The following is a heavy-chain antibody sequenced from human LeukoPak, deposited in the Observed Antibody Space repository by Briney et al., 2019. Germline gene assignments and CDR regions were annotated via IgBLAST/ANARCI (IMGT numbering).Heavy chain of an antibody. V-gene: IGHV4-59*11. CDR3: ARGNSLLRPRSSGWGGAFDI. J-gene: IGHJ3*02. CDR2: IYNSGST. CDR1: GGFISGHY. Sequence: SETLSLTCTVSGGFISGHYWTWIRQPPGKGLEWIGYIYNSGSTKYSPSLKSRVTISVDTSKNQFSLKLSSVTAADTAVYYCARGNSLLRPRSSGWGGAFDIWGQGRMVTVSS. D-gene: IGHD6-19*01.